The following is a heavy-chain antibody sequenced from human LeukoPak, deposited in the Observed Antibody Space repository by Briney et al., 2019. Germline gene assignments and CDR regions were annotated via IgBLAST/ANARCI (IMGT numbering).Heavy chain of an antibody. CDR1: EVSFTGAW. D-gene: IGHD2-21*01. J-gene: IGHJ4*02. Sequence: GGSLRLPCAASEVSFTGAWVSWVRQAPGTGLEWVGRIRSEADGGTADYAEPVKGRFTISRDDSKNTVYLQMNSLKTEDTAVYFCSSRPYDTYVIWGQGTLVTVSS. V-gene: IGHV3-15*01. CDR3: SSRPYDTYVI. CDR2: IRSEADGGTA.